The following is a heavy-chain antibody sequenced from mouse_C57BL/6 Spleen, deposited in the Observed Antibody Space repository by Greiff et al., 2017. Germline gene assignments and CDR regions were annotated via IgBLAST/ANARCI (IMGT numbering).Heavy chain of an antibody. Sequence: EVKVVESGGGLVKPGGSLKLSCAASGFTFSSYTMSWVRQTPEKRLEWVATISGGGGNTYYPDSVKGRFTISRDNAKNTLYLQMSSLRSEDTALYYCARRFYDYDVFAYWGQGTLVTVSA. V-gene: IGHV5-9*01. J-gene: IGHJ3*01. CDR1: GFTFSSYT. D-gene: IGHD2-4*01. CDR2: ISGGGGNT. CDR3: ARRFYDYDVFAY.